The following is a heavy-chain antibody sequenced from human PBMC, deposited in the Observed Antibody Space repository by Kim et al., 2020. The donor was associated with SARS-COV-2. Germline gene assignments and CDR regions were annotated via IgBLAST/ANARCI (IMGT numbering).Heavy chain of an antibody. CDR3: AYYGSGSYYHLDY. D-gene: IGHD3-10*01. V-gene: IGHV3-48*03. Sequence: YADSVKGRFTIARDNAKTSLYLQMNSLRAEDTAVYYCAYYGSGSYYHLDYWGQGTLVTVSS. J-gene: IGHJ4*02.